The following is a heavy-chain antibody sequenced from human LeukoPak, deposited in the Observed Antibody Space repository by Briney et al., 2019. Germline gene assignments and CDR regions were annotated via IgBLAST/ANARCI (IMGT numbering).Heavy chain of an antibody. J-gene: IGHJ4*02. D-gene: IGHD1-26*01. V-gene: IGHV3-23*01. Sequence: GGSLRLSCAASGFTFSDYAVSWVRQAPGKGLEWGSAISGSGGSTYYADSVKGRFTISRDNSKNTVYLQMNSLRAEDTAVYSCAKGATSGSYYPRYFDYWGQGTLVTVSS. CDR2: ISGSGGST. CDR1: GFTFSDYA. CDR3: AKGATSGSYYPRYFDY.